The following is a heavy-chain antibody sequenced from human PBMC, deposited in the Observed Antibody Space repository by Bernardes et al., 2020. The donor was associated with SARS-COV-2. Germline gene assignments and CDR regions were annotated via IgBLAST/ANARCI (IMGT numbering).Heavy chain of an antibody. CDR3: AKPRVEWELLHYFDS. V-gene: IGHV3-23*01. CDR1: GFTFSSYT. Sequence: ESVRRSCEVSGFTFSSYTMNWVRQAPGKGLEWVSTITDSGDSTYYADSVKGRFTISRDNSKDRLYLQMNSLRAEDTAVYFCAKPRVEWELLHYFDSWGQGTLVTVSS. CDR2: ITDSGDST. J-gene: IGHJ4*02. D-gene: IGHD1-26*01.